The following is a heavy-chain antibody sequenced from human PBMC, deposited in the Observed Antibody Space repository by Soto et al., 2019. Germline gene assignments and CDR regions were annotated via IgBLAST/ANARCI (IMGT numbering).Heavy chain of an antibody. D-gene: IGHD2-15*01. Sequence: SETLSLTCTVSGGSISSGGYYWSWIRQHPGKGLEWIGYIYYSGSTNYNPSLKSRVTISVDTSKNQFSPKLSSVTAADTAVYYCARGGRGYCSGGSCYFNWFDPWGQGTLVTVYS. CDR2: IYYSGST. CDR3: ARGGRGYCSGGSCYFNWFDP. CDR1: GGSISSGGYY. V-gene: IGHV4-61*08. J-gene: IGHJ5*02.